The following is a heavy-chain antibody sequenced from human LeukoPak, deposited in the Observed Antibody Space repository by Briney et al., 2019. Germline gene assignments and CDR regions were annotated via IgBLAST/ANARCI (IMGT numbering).Heavy chain of an antibody. J-gene: IGHJ6*02. V-gene: IGHV3-53*01. CDR1: GGAISSGGYY. CDR2: ISAANIA. Sequence: ETLSLTCIVSGGAISSGGYYMSWVRLAPGKGLEWVSLISAANIAYYADSVKGRFTISRDNVKNTLYLQMNSLRAEDTALYYCARAGKWPPYNYYYGMDVWGPGTTVTVSS. CDR3: ARAGKWPPYNYYYGMDV. D-gene: IGHD3-16*01.